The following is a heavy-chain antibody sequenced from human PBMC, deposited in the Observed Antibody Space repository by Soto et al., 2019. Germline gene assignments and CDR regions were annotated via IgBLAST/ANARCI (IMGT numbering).Heavy chain of an antibody. D-gene: IGHD2-15*01. J-gene: IGHJ2*01. CDR3: ATDLGYCSGGSCYSYRAFDL. V-gene: IGHV1-24*01. CDR1: GDTLTELS. CDR2: FDPEDGET. Sequence: ASVKVSCKVSGDTLTELSMHWVRQAPGKGLEWMGGFDPEDGETIYAQKFQGRVTMTEDTSTDTAYMELSSLRSEYTAVYYCATDLGYCSGGSCYSYRAFDLWGSGTLVTVSS.